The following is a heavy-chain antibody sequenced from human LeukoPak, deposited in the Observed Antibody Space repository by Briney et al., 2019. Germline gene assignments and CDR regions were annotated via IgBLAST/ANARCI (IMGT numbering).Heavy chain of an antibody. V-gene: IGHV1-69*06. CDR1: GGTFSSYA. D-gene: IGHD6-13*01. Sequence: ASVKVSCKASGGTFSSYAISWVRQAPGQGLEWMGGIIPIFGTANYARKFQGRVTITADKSTSTAYMELSSLRSEDTAVYYCARDYSSSWYFDPWGQGTLVTVSS. CDR3: ARDYSSSWYFDP. J-gene: IGHJ4*02. CDR2: IIPIFGTA.